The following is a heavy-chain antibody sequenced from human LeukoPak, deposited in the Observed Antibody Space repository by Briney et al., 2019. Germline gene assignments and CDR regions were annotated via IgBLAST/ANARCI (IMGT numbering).Heavy chain of an antibody. CDR1: GFTFSSYW. CDR2: IKQDGSDK. D-gene: IGHD1-20*01. Sequence: GGSLRLSCAASGFTFSSYWMSWVRQAPGKGLEWVANIKQDGSDKYYVDSVKGRFIISRDNVKNSLYLQMNSLRAEDTAVYYCARDEYNWNVDAFDIWGQGTVVTVSS. J-gene: IGHJ3*02. V-gene: IGHV3-7*01. CDR3: ARDEYNWNVDAFDI.